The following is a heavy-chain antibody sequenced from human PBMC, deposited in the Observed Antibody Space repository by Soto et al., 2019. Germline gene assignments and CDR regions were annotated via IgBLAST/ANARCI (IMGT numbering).Heavy chain of an antibody. Sequence: LGESLKISCKGSGYSFTSYWIGWVRQMPGKGLEWMGIIYPGDSDTRYSPSFQGQVTISADKSISTAYLQWSSLKASDTAMYYCARPRYDFWSGYYPGDYGMDVWGQGTTVTVSS. CDR3: ARPRYDFWSGYYPGDYGMDV. CDR2: IYPGDSDT. V-gene: IGHV5-51*01. CDR1: GYSFTSYW. J-gene: IGHJ6*02. D-gene: IGHD3-3*01.